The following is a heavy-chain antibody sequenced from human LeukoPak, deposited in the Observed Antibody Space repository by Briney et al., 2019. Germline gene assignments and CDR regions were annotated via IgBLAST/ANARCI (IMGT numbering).Heavy chain of an antibody. Sequence: ASVKVSCKASGYTFTDYYMHWVRQAPGQGLEWMGWINRDSGVTSYAPKFQGRVTMTRDTSISTAYMELTSLRSDDTAVYYCATRGYSGYDSRGNYWGQGTLVTVSS. D-gene: IGHD5-12*01. J-gene: IGHJ4*02. CDR2: INRDSGVT. V-gene: IGHV1-2*02. CDR3: ATRGYSGYDSRGNY. CDR1: GYTFTDYY.